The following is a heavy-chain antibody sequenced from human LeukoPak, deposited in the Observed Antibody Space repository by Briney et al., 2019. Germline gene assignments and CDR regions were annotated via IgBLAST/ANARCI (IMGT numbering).Heavy chain of an antibody. Sequence: ASVKVSCKASGCTFTTYYLHWLRQAPGQGLEWMGIVNPSGGSTPYAQNFQGRVTMTRDTSTNTVYMELSSLRSEDTAVYYCARAVGATSQFDYWGQGTLVTVSS. J-gene: IGHJ4*02. V-gene: IGHV1-46*01. D-gene: IGHD1-26*01. CDR3: ARAVGATSQFDY. CDR1: GCTFTTYY. CDR2: VNPSGGST.